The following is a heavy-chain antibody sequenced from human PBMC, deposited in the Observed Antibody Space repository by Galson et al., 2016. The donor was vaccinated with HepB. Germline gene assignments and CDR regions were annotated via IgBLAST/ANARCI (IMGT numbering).Heavy chain of an antibody. D-gene: IGHD1-1*01. V-gene: IGHV2-70*13. CDR3: ARSTSVASFDY. Sequence: PALVKPTQTLTLTCTFSGFSLTTRGTCVSWIRQPPGKALEWLALIDWDDNKYSSTSLKSRLTISKDTSKNQVVLRMTNMDPVDTGTYFCARSTSVASFDYWGQGILVSVSS. CDR2: IDWDDNK. CDR1: GFSLTTRGTC. J-gene: IGHJ4*02.